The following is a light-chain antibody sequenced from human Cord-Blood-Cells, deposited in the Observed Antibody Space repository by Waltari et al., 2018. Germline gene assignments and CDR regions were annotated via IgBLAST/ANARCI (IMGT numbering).Light chain of an antibody. Sequence: DIQMTQSPSYLSASVGDRVTSTRRASQSISSYLNWYQQKPGKAPKLLIYAASSLQSGVPSRFSGSGSGTDFTLTISSLQPEDFATYYCQQSYSTLGTFGQGTKLEIK. CDR1: QSISSY. CDR3: QQSYSTLGT. CDR2: AAS. J-gene: IGKJ2*01. V-gene: IGKV1-39*01.